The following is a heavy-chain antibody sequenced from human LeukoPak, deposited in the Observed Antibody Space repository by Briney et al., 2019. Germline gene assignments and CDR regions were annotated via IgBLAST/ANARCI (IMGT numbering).Heavy chain of an antibody. J-gene: IGHJ4*02. CDR2: INEDGSVK. Sequence: GGSLRLSCAASGFTVITNDMTWVRQAPGKGLEWVANINEDGSVKHYVDSVKGRFTISRDNAKNSVFLQMNSLRDEDTALYYCATSDDSSGSDWGQGTLVAVSS. CDR3: ATSDDSSGSD. CDR1: GFTVITND. V-gene: IGHV3-7*01. D-gene: IGHD3-22*01.